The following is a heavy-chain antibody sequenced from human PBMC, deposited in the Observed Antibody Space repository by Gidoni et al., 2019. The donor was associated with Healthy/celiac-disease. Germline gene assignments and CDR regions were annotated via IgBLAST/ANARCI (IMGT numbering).Heavy chain of an antibody. CDR3: ARGPYDYYDSSAQWLGAFDI. J-gene: IGHJ3*02. CDR1: GYTFTSYA. CDR2: INAGNGNT. Sequence: QVQLVQYGAEVKKPGASVKVSCKASGYTFTSYAMHWVRQAPGQRLEWMGWINAGNGNTKYSQKFQGRVTITRDTSASTAYMELSSLRSEDTAVYYCARGPYDYYDSSAQWLGAFDIWGQGTMVTVSS. D-gene: IGHD3-22*01. V-gene: IGHV1-3*01.